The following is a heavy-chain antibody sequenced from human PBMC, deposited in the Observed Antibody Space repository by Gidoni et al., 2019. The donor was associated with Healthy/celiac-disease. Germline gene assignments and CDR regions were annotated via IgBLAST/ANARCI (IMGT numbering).Heavy chain of an antibody. D-gene: IGHD6-6*01. Sequence: QVQLQQWGAGLLKPSETLSLTCAVYGGSFSGYYWSWIRQPPGKGLEWIGEINHSGSTNYHPALQSCVTISVHTSKNQFSLKLSSVSAADTAVYSCASRLPSSSWFAPWGQGTLVTVSS. J-gene: IGHJ5*02. V-gene: IGHV4-34*01. CDR2: INHSGST. CDR3: ASRLPSSSWFAP. CDR1: GGSFSGYY.